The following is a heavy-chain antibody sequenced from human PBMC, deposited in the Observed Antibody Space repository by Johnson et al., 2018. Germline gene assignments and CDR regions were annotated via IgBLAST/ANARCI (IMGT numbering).Heavy chain of an antibody. D-gene: IGHD4-17*01. V-gene: IGHV3-33*01. J-gene: IGHJ3*02. CDR3: ARDRGPGERSAFDI. CDR1: GFTFSSYG. Sequence: QVQLRESGGGVVQPGRSLRLSCAASGFTFSSYGMHWVRQAPGTGLEWVAIIWDDGSNKYYADSVKGRFTISRDNYKNTLYLQMNSLRAEDTAVYYCARDRGPGERSAFDIWGQGTMVTVSS. CDR2: IWDDGSNK.